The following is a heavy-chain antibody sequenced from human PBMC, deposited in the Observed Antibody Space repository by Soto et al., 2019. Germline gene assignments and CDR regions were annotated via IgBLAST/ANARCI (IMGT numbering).Heavy chain of an antibody. CDR2: IYYSGST. J-gene: IGHJ4*02. CDR3: ARESTTGTTTEFDY. CDR1: GGSISSGGYY. D-gene: IGHD1-7*01. V-gene: IGHV4-31*03. Sequence: SETLSLTCTVSGGSISSGGYYWSWIRQHPGKGLEWIGYIYYSGSTYYNPSLKSRVTISVDTSKNQFSLKLSSVTAADTAVYYCARESTTGTTTEFDYWGQGTLVTVSS.